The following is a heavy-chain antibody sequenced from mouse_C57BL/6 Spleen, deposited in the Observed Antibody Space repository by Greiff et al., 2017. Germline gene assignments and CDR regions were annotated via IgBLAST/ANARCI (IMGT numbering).Heavy chain of an antibody. CDR2: IYPGDGDT. CDR3: ANYYGSSAWFAY. CDR1: GYSFSSSW. D-gene: IGHD1-1*01. Sequence: VKLMESGPELVKPGASVKISCKASGYSFSSSWMNWVKQRPGKGLEWIGRIYPGDGDTNYNGKFKGKATLTADKASSTAYMQLSSLKSEDSSVYYCANYYGSSAWFAYWGQGTLVTVSA. V-gene: IGHV1-82*01. J-gene: IGHJ3*01.